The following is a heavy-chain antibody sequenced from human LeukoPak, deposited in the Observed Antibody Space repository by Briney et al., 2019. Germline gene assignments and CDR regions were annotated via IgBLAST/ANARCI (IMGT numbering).Heavy chain of an antibody. V-gene: IGHV3-30*18. CDR3: AKDPFAFRLGAFDS. CDR2: ISYDGSNK. D-gene: IGHD3-16*01. CDR1: GFTFSSYG. J-gene: IGHJ3*01. Sequence: PGRSLRLSCAASGFTFSSYGMHWVRQAPGKGLEWVAVISYDGSNKYYADSVKGRFTISRDNSKSTVYLQMNSLRVEDTAVYYCAKDPFAFRLGAFDSWGQGTMVTVSS.